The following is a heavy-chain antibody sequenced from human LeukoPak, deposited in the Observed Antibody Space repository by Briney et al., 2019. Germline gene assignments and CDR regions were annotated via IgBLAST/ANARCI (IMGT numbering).Heavy chain of an antibody. Sequence: GGSLRLSCAASGFTVSSNYMSWVRQAPGKGLEWVSVIYSGGSTYYADSVKGRFTISRDNSKNTLYLQMNSLRAEDTAVYYCAGFSTRDGYNRNFDYWGQGTLVTVSS. J-gene: IGHJ4*02. CDR1: GFTVSSNY. CDR3: AGFSTRDGYNRNFDY. CDR2: IYSGGST. V-gene: IGHV3-66*02. D-gene: IGHD5-24*01.